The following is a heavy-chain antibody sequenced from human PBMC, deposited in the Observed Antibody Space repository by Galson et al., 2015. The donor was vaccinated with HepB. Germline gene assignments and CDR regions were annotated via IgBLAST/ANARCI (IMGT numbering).Heavy chain of an antibody. CDR2: IYYSGST. J-gene: IGHJ3*02. V-gene: IGHV4-59*08. D-gene: IGHD2/OR15-2a*01. CDR1: GGSISSYY. CDR3: ARHNRSAHPDYGEGENDAVDI. Sequence: SETLSLTCTVSGGSISSYYWSWIRQPPGKGLEWIGYIYYSGSTNYNPSLKSRVTISVDTSKNQFSLKLSSVTAADTAVYYCARHNRSAHPDYGEGENDAVDIWGQGTMVTVSS.